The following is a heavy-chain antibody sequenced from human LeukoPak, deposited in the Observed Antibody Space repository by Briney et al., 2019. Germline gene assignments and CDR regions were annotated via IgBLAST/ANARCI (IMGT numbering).Heavy chain of an antibody. J-gene: IGHJ4*02. V-gene: IGHV1-2*02. CDR2: INPNSGRT. Sequence: GASVKVSCKASGYTFTGYYMNWARQAPGQGLEWMGWINPNSGRTNYAQNFQGRVTMTRDPSISTAYMELRSLRSDDTAVYYCARDLKRGYSSGRFSWGTGSSNDYWGQGTLVNVSS. CDR1: GYTFTGYY. CDR3: ARDLKRGYSSGRFSWGTGSSNDY. D-gene: IGHD6-19*01.